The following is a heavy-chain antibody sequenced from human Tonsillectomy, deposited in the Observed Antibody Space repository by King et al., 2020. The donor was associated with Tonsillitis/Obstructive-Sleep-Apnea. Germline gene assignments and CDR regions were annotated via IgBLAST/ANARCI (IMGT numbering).Heavy chain of an antibody. CDR1: GGSIIINSCY. CDR2: IDYSGST. D-gene: IGHD2-15*01. J-gene: IGHJ5*02. Sequence: QLQESGPGLVKPSETLSLTCTVSGGSIIINSCYWGWIRQPPGKGLEWIGSIDYSGSTYYNPSLKSRVTISVDTSKNQFSLKLSSVTAADTAVYYCARRIGYCSGGSCYSLWIDPWGQGTLVTVSS. V-gene: IGHV4-39*01. CDR3: ARRIGYCSGGSCYSLWIDP.